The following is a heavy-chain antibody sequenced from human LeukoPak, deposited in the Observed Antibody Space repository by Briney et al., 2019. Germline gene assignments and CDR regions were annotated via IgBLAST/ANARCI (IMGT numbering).Heavy chain of an antibody. Sequence: TLSLTCTVSGGSISSGDYYWSWIRQPPGKGLEWIGYIYYSGSTYYNPSLKSRVTISVDTSKNQFSLKLSSVTAADTAVYYCAREYQLLWAGYFDLWGRGTLVTVSS. D-gene: IGHD2-2*01. CDR3: AREYQLLWAGYFDL. CDR2: IYYSGST. J-gene: IGHJ2*01. V-gene: IGHV4-30-4*01. CDR1: GGSISSGDYY.